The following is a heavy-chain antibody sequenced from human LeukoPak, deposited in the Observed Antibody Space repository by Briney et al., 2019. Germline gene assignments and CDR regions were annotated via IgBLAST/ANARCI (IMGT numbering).Heavy chain of an antibody. Sequence: ASVEVSCKASGYTFTGYYVHWVRQAPGQGLEWMGRINPNSGDTNYAQKFQGRVTMTRDTSISTAYMELSSLESDDTAMYYCARGESALINKIIVDDNFDYWGQGTLVTVSS. CDR1: GYTFTGYY. CDR3: ARGESALINKIIVDDNFDY. D-gene: IGHD3-22*01. CDR2: INPNSGDT. J-gene: IGHJ4*02. V-gene: IGHV1-2*06.